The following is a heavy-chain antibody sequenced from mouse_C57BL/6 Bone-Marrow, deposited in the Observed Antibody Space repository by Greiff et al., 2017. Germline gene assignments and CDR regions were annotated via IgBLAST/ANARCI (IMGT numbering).Heavy chain of an antibody. CDR2: IHPNSGST. CDR1: GYTFTSYW. V-gene: IGHV1-64*01. J-gene: IGHJ1*03. CDR3: ARGYPWYVDV. Sequence: QVQLQQPGAELVKPGASVKLSCKASGYTFTSYWMHWVKQRPGQGLAWIGMIHPNSGSTNYNEKFKSKDTLTVDNYSSTAYMQLSSLTSEDSEVYYWARGYPWYVDVWGTGTTVTVAS. D-gene: IGHD3-1*01.